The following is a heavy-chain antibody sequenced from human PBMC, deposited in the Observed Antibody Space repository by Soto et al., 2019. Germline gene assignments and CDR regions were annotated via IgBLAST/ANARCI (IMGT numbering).Heavy chain of an antibody. CDR1: GFTFSNAW. Sequence: GGSLSLSCAASGFTFSNAWMSWVRQAPGKGLEWVGRIKSKTDGGTTDYAAPVKGRFTISRDDSKNTLYLQMNSLKTEDTAVYYCTTDTTSIAARDYWGQGTLVTVSS. CDR2: IKSKTDGGTT. D-gene: IGHD6-6*01. J-gene: IGHJ4*02. CDR3: TTDTTSIAARDY. V-gene: IGHV3-15*01.